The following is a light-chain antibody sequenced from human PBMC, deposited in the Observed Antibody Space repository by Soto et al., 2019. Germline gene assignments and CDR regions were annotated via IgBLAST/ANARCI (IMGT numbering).Light chain of an antibody. Sequence: EIVLTQSPGTLSLSPGERATLSCRASQSVSSSYLAWYQQKPVQAPRLLIYGASSMATGIPDRFSGSGSGTDFTLTISRLEPEDFAVYYCQQYGSSPLTFGGGTKVEIK. CDR1: QSVSSSY. J-gene: IGKJ4*01. V-gene: IGKV3-20*01. CDR3: QQYGSSPLT. CDR2: GAS.